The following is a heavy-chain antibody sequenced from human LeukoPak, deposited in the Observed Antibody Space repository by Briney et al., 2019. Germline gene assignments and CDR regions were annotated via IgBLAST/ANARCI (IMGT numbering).Heavy chain of an antibody. Sequence: GASVKVSCKASGYTFTGYYMHWVRQAPGQGLEWMGWINPSSGGANYAQKFQGRVTMTRDTSISTAYMELSRLRSDDTAMYYCARGYCSGGSCYSVENWFDPWGQGTLVTVSS. CDR3: ARGYCSGGSCYSVENWFDP. J-gene: IGHJ5*02. D-gene: IGHD2-15*01. CDR1: GYTFTGYY. V-gene: IGHV1-2*02. CDR2: INPSSGGA.